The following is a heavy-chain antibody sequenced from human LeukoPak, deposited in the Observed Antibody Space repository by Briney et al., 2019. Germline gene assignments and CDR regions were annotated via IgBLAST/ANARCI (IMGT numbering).Heavy chain of an antibody. CDR1: GGSFCGSY. D-gene: IGHD6-13*01. CDR3: AKWVSSSWYYFDY. CDR2: INHSGSA. V-gene: IGHV4-34*04. J-gene: IGHJ4*02. Sequence: SEALSLTSAHYGGSFCGSYWSWIRQPPREGREWMGEINHSGSANNNPSLTSRAAISVATSKNKISLKLSSVADADTAVYYCAKWVSSSWYYFDYWGQGTLVTVSS.